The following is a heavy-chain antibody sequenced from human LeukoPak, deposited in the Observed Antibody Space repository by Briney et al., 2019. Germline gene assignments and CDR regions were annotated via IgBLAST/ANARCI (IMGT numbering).Heavy chain of an antibody. Sequence: GGSLRLSCAASPGIIFSDYWMNWVRPAPGKGLEWVAIIRQDGREKLYLDSVRGRFTISRDNAKSSVYLQINSLRAEDTAVYYCVGGIGWQPDYWGQGTLVTVSS. V-gene: IGHV3-7*03. CDR3: VGGIGWQPDY. CDR1: PGIIFSDYW. J-gene: IGHJ4*02. CDR2: IRQDGREK. D-gene: IGHD6-19*01.